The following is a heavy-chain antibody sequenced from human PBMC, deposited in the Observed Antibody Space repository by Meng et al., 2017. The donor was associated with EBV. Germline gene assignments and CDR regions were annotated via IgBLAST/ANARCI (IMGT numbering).Heavy chain of an antibody. J-gene: IGHJ4*02. V-gene: IGHV1-3*01. CDR2: INVGVGYT. CDR1: GYAFTSYI. Sequence: QVQLVQSGAEVKNPGAPVKVSCKASGYAFTSYILHWVRQAPGQRLEWMGWINVGVGYTKYSQKFQGRVTISSDTSATTGYMELSSLRSEDTAVYYCVRGPPVGVPGPGDYWGQGTLVTVSS. CDR3: VRGPPVGVPGPGDY. D-gene: IGHD2-21*01.